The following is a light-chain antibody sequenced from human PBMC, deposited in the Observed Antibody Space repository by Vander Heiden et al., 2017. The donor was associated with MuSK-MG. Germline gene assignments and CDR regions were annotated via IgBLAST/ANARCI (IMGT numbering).Light chain of an antibody. Sequence: DIQMTQSPSSLSASVGDRVTITCQASQDISNYLNWYQQKPGKAPKLLIYDASNLETGVPSRFSGSGSGTDFTFTISSLQPEDIATYYCQQYYNLPRAFTFGHGTKVDIK. V-gene: IGKV1-33*01. CDR3: QQYYNLPRAFT. CDR2: DAS. CDR1: QDISNY. J-gene: IGKJ3*01.